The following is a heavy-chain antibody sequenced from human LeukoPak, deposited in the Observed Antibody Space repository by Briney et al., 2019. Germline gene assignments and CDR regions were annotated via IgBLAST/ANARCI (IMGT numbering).Heavy chain of an antibody. CDR1: GFTFSRYS. D-gene: IGHD2-21*01. V-gene: IGHV3-21*01. CDR3: ARDLGYCGGDCS. J-gene: IGHJ5*02. Sequence: GGSLRLSCAASGFTFSRYSMNWVRQAPGKGLEWVSSISSSSSYIYYADSVKGRFTISRDNAKNSLYLQMNSLRAEDTAVYYCARDLGYCGGDCSSGQGTLVTVSS. CDR2: ISSSSSYI.